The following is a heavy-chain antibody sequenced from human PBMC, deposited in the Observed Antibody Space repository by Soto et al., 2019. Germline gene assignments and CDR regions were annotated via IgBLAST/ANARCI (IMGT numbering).Heavy chain of an antibody. Sequence: QVQLVQSGAEVKMPGASVRVSCKASGYTFNTYGISWVRQAPGQGLEWMGWINVYNGNTNYAQKVQGRVTTTADTSTTTAYMDLRSLRPDDTAVYYCARAIAGGYGHTTLAYWGQGPLVTVSS. V-gene: IGHV1-18*01. CDR2: INVYNGNT. D-gene: IGHD5-18*01. J-gene: IGHJ4*02. CDR3: ARAIAGGYGHTTLAY. CDR1: GYTFNTYG.